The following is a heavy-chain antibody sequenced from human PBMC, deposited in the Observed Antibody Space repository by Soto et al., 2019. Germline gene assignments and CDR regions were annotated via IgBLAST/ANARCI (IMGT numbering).Heavy chain of an antibody. Sequence: PGGSLRLSCEASGFSLSTYGMHWVRQAPGKGLEWVAVISYDGSNKYHADSVKGRFTISRDNSRNTLYLQMNSLRLDDTAVYYCAKDAPLDYWGQGTLVTVSS. CDR3: AKDAPLDY. V-gene: IGHV3-30*18. J-gene: IGHJ4*02. CDR2: ISYDGSNK. CDR1: GFSLSTYG.